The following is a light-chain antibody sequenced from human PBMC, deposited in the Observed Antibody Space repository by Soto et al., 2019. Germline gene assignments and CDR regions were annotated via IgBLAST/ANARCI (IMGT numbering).Light chain of an antibody. CDR2: DVN. V-gene: IGLV2-18*01. Sequence: QSALTQPPSVSAAPGQKVTISCSGSSSNIGGNSVSWYQQLPGTAPKLIIYDVNNRPSGAPDRFSGSTSGNTASLTISGLQAEDETDYFCSLYSSNGSLIFGPGTKVTVL. CDR1: SSNIGGNS. J-gene: IGLJ1*01. CDR3: SLYSSNGSLI.